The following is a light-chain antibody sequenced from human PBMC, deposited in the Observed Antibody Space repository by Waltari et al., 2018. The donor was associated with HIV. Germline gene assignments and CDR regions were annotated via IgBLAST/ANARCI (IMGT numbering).Light chain of an antibody. J-gene: IGKJ1*01. V-gene: IGKV3-15*01. CDR2: GAS. Sequence: VMTQSPATVSVSPGERATLSCRASQGISTKLVWYQRKPGQAPRLLIYGASTRATGIPAMFSGSGSGTDFTLTISSLQSEDSAIYYCQQYNNWPRTFGQGTKVEIK. CDR1: QGISTK. CDR3: QQYNNWPRT.